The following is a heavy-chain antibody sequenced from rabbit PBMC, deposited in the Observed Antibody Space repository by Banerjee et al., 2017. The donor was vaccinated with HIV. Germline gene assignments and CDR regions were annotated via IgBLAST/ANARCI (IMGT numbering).Heavy chain of an antibody. J-gene: IGHJ3*01. CDR3: ARRGVGDGSGCSM. D-gene: IGHD1-1*01. V-gene: IGHV1S40*01. CDR1: GFSFSSYW. CDR2: IYDGSSGST. Sequence: QSLEESGGDLVKPGASLTLTCTASGFSFSSYWMCWVRQAPGKGLEWIGTIYDGSSGSTWYASWAKGRFTISKTSSTTVTLQMTSLTAADTATYFCARRGVGDGSGCSMWGQGTLVTVS.